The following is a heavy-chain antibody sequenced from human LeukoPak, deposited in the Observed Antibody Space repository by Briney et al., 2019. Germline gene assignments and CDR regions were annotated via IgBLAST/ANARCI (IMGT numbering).Heavy chain of an antibody. CDR3: ARDEYGGFQGFDF. D-gene: IGHD4-23*01. Sequence: SETLSLTCSVSGVSITSYYWNWIRQSPGKGLEWLGNIHSRGTTNYNPSFKSRVTLSLDTSKGQFALKVTSVTAADTAVHYCARDEYGGFQGFDFWGQGTRVTVSS. J-gene: IGHJ4*02. V-gene: IGHV4-59*13. CDR1: GVSITSYY. CDR2: IHSRGTT.